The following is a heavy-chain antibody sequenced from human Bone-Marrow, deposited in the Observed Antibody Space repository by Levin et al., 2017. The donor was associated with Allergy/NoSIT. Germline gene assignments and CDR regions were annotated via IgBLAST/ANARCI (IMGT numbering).Heavy chain of an antibody. V-gene: IGHV3-30-3*01. J-gene: IGHJ6*02. CDR2: TSEGGPEE. CDR3: ARDLAALARIGGMDV. D-gene: IGHD6-6*01. Sequence: GGSLRLSCTASGFSVSDYMMHWVRQAPGKGLEWVAVTSEGGPEEHYAESVKGRFTISRDNAKNSLYLQMNGLTAEDTAVYYCARDLAALARIGGMDVWGQGTTVTVSS. CDR1: GFSVSDYM.